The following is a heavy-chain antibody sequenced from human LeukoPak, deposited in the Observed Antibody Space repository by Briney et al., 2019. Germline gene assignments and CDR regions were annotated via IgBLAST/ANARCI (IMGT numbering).Heavy chain of an antibody. CDR2: ISSSSSTI. J-gene: IGHJ5*02. V-gene: IGHV3-48*01. CDR1: GFTFSSYS. CDR3: ARVNGAPRNWFDP. Sequence: PGGSLRLSCAASGFTFSSYSMNWVRQAPGKGLEWVSYISSSSSTIYYADSVKGRFTISRDNAKNSLYLQMNSLRAEDTAVYYCARVNGAPRNWFDPWGQGTLVTVSS. D-gene: IGHD1-26*01.